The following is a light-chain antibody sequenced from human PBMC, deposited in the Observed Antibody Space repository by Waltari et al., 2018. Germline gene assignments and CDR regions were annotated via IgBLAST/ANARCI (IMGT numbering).Light chain of an antibody. V-gene: IGLV2-23*02. CDR1: MSDVGSYNL. Sequence: QSALTQPASVSGSPGQSITISCTGTMSDVGSYNLVSWYQQNPGKAPKVMIYEVNKRPSGVSSSFSGSKSGNTASLTISGLQAEDEADYYCCSYAGSSSYVFGIGTKVTVL. CDR2: EVN. CDR3: CSYAGSSSYV. J-gene: IGLJ1*01.